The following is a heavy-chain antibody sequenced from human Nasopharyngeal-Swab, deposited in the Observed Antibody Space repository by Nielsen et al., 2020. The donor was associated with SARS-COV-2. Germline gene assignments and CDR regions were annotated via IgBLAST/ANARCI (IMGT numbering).Heavy chain of an antibody. D-gene: IGHD1-26*01. J-gene: IGHJ6*03. Sequence: ASVKVSCKASGYTFIGYYMHWVRQAPGQGLEWMGWINPNSGGTNYAQKFQGWVTMTRDTSISTAYMELSRLRSDDTAVYYCAREGRTWELLQSYYYYMDVWGKGTTVTVSS. CDR3: AREGRTWELLQSYYYYMDV. V-gene: IGHV1-2*04. CDR2: INPNSGGT. CDR1: GYTFIGYY.